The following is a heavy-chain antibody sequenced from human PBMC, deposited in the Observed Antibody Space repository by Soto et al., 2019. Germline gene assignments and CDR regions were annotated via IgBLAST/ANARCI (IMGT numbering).Heavy chain of an antibody. Sequence: GASLKISCKGSGYSFTSDWIGWVRQMPGKGLEWMGIIYPGDSDTRYSPSFQGQVTISADKSISTAYLQWSSLKASDTAMYYCASASPFRSSIPYSWGQGTLVTVSS. V-gene: IGHV5-51*01. CDR2: IYPGDSDT. CDR1: GYSFTSDW. J-gene: IGHJ4*02. CDR3: ASASPFRSSIPYS. D-gene: IGHD2-21*01.